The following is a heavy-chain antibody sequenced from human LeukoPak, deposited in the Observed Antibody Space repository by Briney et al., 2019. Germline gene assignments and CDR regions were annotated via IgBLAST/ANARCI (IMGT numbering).Heavy chain of an antibody. CDR3: ARTMGRLLWFGELFNDAFDI. J-gene: IGHJ3*02. Sequence: KTSETLSLTCTVSGGSISSYYWSWIRQPPGKGLEWIGYIYYSGSTNYNPSLKSRVTISVDTSKNQFSLKLSSVTAADTAVYYCARTMGRLLWFGELFNDAFDIWGQGTMVTVSS. V-gene: IGHV4-59*01. CDR2: IYYSGST. CDR1: GGSISSYY. D-gene: IGHD3-10*01.